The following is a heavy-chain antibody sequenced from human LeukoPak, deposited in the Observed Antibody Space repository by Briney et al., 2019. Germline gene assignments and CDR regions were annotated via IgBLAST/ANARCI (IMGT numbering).Heavy chain of an antibody. Sequence: GGSLRLSCAASGFTFSYYYMSWIRQAPGKGLEWVSYISSSSSFTNHADSVKGRFTISRENAKNSRYLHMNSLRAEDTAVYYCARDGMSDYDYFDYCGQGTLVTVSS. V-gene: IGHV3-11*05. D-gene: IGHD5-12*01. CDR1: GFTFSYYY. CDR2: ISSSSSFT. CDR3: ARDGMSDYDYFDY. J-gene: IGHJ4*02.